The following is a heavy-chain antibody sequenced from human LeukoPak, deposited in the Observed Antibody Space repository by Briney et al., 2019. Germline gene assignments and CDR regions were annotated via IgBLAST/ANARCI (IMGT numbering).Heavy chain of an antibody. CDR1: GDSFRSFY. V-gene: IGHV4-59*08. D-gene: IGHD5-12*01. CDR3: ARRFGGYSNFDY. Sequence: SETLSLTCTVSGDSFRSFYWSWIRQPPGKGPEWIGYAYYSGSANYNPSLKSRVTISIDTSKNQFSLKLSSVTAADTAVYYCARRFGGYSNFDYWGPGTLVTVSS. CDR2: AYYSGSA. J-gene: IGHJ4*02.